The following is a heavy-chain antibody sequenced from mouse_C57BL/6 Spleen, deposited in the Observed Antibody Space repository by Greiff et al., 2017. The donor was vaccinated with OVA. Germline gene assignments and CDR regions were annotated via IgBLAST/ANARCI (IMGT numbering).Heavy chain of an antibody. CDR1: GYTFTSYW. CDR3: TRSITTVVEGFAY. V-gene: IGHV1-5*01. J-gene: IGHJ3*01. CDR2: ISPGNSDT. Sequence: VQLQQSGTVLARPGASVKMSRKTSGYTFTSYWMHWVKQRPGQGLEWIGAISPGNSDTSYNQKFKGKAKLTAVTSASTAYMELSSLTNEDSAVDYCTRSITTVVEGFAYWGQGTLVTVSA. D-gene: IGHD1-1*01.